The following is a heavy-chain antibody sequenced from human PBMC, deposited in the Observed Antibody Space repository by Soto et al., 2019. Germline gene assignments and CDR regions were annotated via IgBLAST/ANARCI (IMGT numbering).Heavy chain of an antibody. CDR2: INASNGNT. J-gene: IGHJ4*02. Sequence: ASVKVSCKASGYTFTGYYMHWVRQAPGQRLEWMGWINASNGNTKYSQKFQGRVTFTRDTSANTAYMELSSLISEDTAVYYCARPKDYDDCLDLWGQGTLVTVSS. D-gene: IGHD3-22*01. CDR3: ARPKDYDDCLDL. V-gene: IGHV1-3*01. CDR1: GYTFTGYY.